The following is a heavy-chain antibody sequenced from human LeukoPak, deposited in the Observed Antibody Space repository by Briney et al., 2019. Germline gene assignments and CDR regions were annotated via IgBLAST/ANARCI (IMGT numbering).Heavy chain of an antibody. CDR1: GFTFSSYS. CDR2: VSSRSTYT. D-gene: IGHD1-7*01. V-gene: IGHV3-21*01. J-gene: IGHJ3*02. Sequence: GGSLRLSCTASGFTFSSYSMNWVRHAPGQGLEWVSSVSSRSTYTYSANSVKSRFTTSRHNAKDSLYLQMNSLRAGDTAVYYCARGGLNFDAFDIWGQGTMVTVSS. CDR3: ARGGLNFDAFDI.